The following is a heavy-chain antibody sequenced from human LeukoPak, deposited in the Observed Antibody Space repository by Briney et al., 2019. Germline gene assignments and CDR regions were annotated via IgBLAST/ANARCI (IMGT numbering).Heavy chain of an antibody. CDR2: ISAYNGNT. CDR1: GSPFTSYG. J-gene: IGHJ4*02. D-gene: IGHD3-10*01. V-gene: IGHV1-18*01. Sequence: ASVKVSCKASGSPFTSYGITWVRRAPGQGLEWMGWISAYNGNTNYAQKLQGRVTMTTDTSTSTAYMELRSLRSDDTAVYYCARSPTYYYGSGSYFYWGQGTLVTVSS. CDR3: ARSPTYYYGSGSYFY.